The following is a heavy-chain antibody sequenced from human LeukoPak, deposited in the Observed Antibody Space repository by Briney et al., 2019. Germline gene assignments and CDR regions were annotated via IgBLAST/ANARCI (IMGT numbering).Heavy chain of an antibody. CDR3: APQQTYTPYNWFDP. V-gene: IGHV3-74*03. CDR2: IHPGGSIT. D-gene: IGHD2-15*01. CDR1: GFTISNYW. J-gene: IGHJ5*02. Sequence: PGGSLRLSCAASGFTISNYWMHWVRQAPGTGLVWVSRIHPGGSITTYADSVKGRFTISRDNAKNTLYLQMNSLRAEDTAVYYCAPQQTYTPYNWFDPWGQGTLVTVSS.